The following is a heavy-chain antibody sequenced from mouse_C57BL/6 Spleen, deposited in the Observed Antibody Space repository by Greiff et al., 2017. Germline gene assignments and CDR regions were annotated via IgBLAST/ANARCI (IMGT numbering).Heavy chain of an antibody. CDR1: GYAFSSYW. CDR2: IYPGDGDT. V-gene: IGHV1-80*01. J-gene: IGHJ4*01. CDR3: ARDYGSHYAMDY. Sequence: LVESGASVKISCKASGYAFSSYWMNWVKQRPGKGLEWIGQIYPGDGDTNYNGKFKGKATLTADKSSSTAYMQLSSLTSEDSAVYFCARDYGSHYAMDYWGQGTSVTVSS. D-gene: IGHD1-1*01.